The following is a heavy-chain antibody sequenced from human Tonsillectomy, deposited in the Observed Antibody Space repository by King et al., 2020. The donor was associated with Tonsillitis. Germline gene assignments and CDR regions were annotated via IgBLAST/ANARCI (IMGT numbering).Heavy chain of an antibody. CDR1: GYTFSAYY. D-gene: IGHD3-22*01. CDR2: INPNNGGT. Sequence: QLVQSGAEVKKPGASVKVSCKASGYTFSAYYIHWVRQAPGQGLEWMGWINPNNGGTNYAQKFQGRVTMTRDTSISTAYMERSRLRSDDSAVYYCARDVTMIVVVMGYWGQGTPVTVSS. V-gene: IGHV1-2*02. J-gene: IGHJ4*02. CDR3: ARDVTMIVVVMGY.